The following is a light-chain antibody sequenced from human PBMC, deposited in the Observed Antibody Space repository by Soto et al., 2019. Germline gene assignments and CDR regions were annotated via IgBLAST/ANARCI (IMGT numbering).Light chain of an antibody. CDR1: QTISNTY. J-gene: IGKJ3*01. CDR2: GAS. V-gene: IGKV3-20*01. CDR3: QSYGRTVFT. Sequence: EIVLTQSPGTLSLSPGEGATLSCRASQTISNTYLAWYQQKPGQAPRLLIYGASSRATGIPDRFSGSGSGTDFTLTISGLEPEDFAVCYCQSYGRTVFTFGPGTKVDIK.